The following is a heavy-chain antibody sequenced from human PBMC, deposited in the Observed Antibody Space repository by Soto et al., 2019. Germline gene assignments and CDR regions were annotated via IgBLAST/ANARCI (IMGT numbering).Heavy chain of an antibody. V-gene: IGHV4-34*01. CDR3: ARGYGSGRWYYYYGMDV. Sequence: SETLSLTCAAYGGSFSGYYWSWIRQPPGKGLEWIGEINHSGSTNYNPSLNSRVTISVDTSKNQFSLKLSSVTAADTAVYYCARGYGSGRWYYYYGMDVWGQGTTVTVSS. J-gene: IGHJ6*02. D-gene: IGHD3-10*01. CDR1: GGSFSGYY. CDR2: INHSGST.